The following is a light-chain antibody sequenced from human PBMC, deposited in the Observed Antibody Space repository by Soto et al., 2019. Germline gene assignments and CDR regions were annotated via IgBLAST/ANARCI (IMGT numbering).Light chain of an antibody. CDR3: HQASSFPYT. J-gene: IGKJ3*01. Sequence: DIQMTQSPSSVSASVGDTINITCRASQDIQKWLAWYQQKPGKAPKVLIYAASNLDSGVSSRFSGSGSGTEFSLTISRLQIEDFATYVCHQASSFPYTFGPGTKVDIK. CDR2: AAS. V-gene: IGKV1-12*01. CDR1: QDIQKW.